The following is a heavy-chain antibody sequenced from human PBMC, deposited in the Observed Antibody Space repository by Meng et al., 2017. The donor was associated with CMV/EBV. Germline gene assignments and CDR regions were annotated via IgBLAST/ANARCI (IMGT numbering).Heavy chain of an antibody. J-gene: IGHJ4*02. Sequence: LRLSCAVYGGSFSGYYWSWIRQPPGKGLEWIGEINHSGSTNYNPSLKSRVTISVDTSKNQFSLKLSSVTAADTAVYYCARGEGDYDFWSGYSYYFDYWGQGTLVTVSS. CDR3: ARGEGDYDFWSGYSYYFDY. CDR1: GGSFSGYY. V-gene: IGHV4-34*01. CDR2: INHSGST. D-gene: IGHD3-3*01.